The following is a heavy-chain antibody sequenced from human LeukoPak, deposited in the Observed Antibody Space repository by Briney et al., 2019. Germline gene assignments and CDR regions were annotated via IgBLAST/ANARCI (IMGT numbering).Heavy chain of an antibody. V-gene: IGHV1-3*01. J-gene: IGHJ4*02. D-gene: IGHD6-13*01. CDR2: INAGNGNT. CDR1: GYTFTSYA. CDR3: ARVVIAAAGTLDY. Sequence: ASVNVSCKASGYTFTSYAMHWVRQAPGQRLEWMGWINAGNGNTKYSQKFQGRVTITRDTSASTAYMELSSLRSEDTAVYYCARVVIAAAGTLDYWGQGTLVTVSS.